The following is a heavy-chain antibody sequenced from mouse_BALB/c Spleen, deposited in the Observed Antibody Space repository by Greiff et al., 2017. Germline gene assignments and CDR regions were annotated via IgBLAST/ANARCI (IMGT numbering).Heavy chain of an antibody. J-gene: IGHJ3*01. V-gene: IGHV5-17*02. D-gene: IGHD2-14*01. Sequence: EVNVVESGGGLVQPGGSRKLSCAASGFTFSSFGMHWVRQAPEKGLEWVAYISSGSSTIYYADTVKGRFTISRDNPKNTLFLQMTSLRSEDTAMYYCARSYYRYDGFAYWGQGTLVTVSA. CDR2: ISSGSSTI. CDR3: ARSYYRYDGFAY. CDR1: GFTFSSFG.